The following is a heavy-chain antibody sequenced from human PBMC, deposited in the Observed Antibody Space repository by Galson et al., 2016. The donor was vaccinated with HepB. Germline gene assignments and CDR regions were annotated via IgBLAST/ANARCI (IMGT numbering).Heavy chain of an antibody. CDR1: GFTFSGYP. D-gene: IGHD1-7*01. Sequence: SLRLSCAASGFTFSGYPMHWVRQAPGKGLEWLTVISYDGNGKYYADSVKGRFTISRDNSKNTLYLQMNSLRAEDTAVYYCGSEAYSTGSTLDLWGQGTTVTVSS. CDR3: GSEAYSTGSTLDL. V-gene: IGHV3-30-3*01. CDR2: ISYDGNGK. J-gene: IGHJ6*02.